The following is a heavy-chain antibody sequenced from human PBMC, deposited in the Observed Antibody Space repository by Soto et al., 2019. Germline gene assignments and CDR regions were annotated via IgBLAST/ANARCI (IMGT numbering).Heavy chain of an antibody. CDR2: IYYSGST. Sequence: SSETLSLTCTVSGGSISSYYWSWIRQPPGKGLEWIGYIYYSGSTNYNPSLKSRVTISVDTSKNQFSLKLSSVTAADTAVYYCARSSWVATTHFDYWGQGTLVTVSS. V-gene: IGHV4-59*01. CDR1: GGSISSYY. J-gene: IGHJ4*02. D-gene: IGHD5-12*01. CDR3: ARSSWVATTHFDY.